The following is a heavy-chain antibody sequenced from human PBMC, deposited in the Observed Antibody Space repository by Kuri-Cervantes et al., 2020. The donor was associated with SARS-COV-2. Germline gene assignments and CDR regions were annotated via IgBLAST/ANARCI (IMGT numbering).Heavy chain of an antibody. J-gene: IGHJ4*02. Sequence: GESLKISCAASGFTFTNAWMSWVRQAPGKGLEWVGHIKSKSDGGTTDYAAPVKGRFTISRDNSKNTLYLQMNSLRAEDTAVYYCARDYDSSGYYGGYFDYWGQGTLVTVSS. V-gene: IGHV3-15*01. D-gene: IGHD3-22*01. CDR3: ARDYDSSGYYGGYFDY. CDR1: GFTFTNAW. CDR2: IKSKSDGGTT.